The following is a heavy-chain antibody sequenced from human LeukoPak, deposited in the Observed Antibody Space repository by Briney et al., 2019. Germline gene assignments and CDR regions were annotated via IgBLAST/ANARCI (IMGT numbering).Heavy chain of an antibody. CDR2: IIPIFGTA. Sequence: SVKVSCKASGGTFSSYAISWVRQAPRQGLEWMGGIIPIFGTANYAQKFQGRVTITADESTSTAYMELSSLRSEDTAVYYCARAPMATSPPYFDYWGQGTLVTVSS. J-gene: IGHJ4*02. D-gene: IGHD5-24*01. CDR3: ARAPMATSPPYFDY. CDR1: GGTFSSYA. V-gene: IGHV1-69*13.